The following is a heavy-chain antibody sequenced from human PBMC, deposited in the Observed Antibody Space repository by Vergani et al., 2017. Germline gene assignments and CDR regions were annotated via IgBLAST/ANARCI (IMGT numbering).Heavy chain of an antibody. J-gene: IGHJ4*02. D-gene: IGHD2-21*01. V-gene: IGHV3-30*02. CDR2: IEYHEQNI. Sequence: HLVESGGDVVQPGGSLTVSCVASGFAFSTYGMHWVRQAPGEGLEWVAFIEYHEQNIEYADSVKGRFAISRDNSRNTLYLQMNSLRVEDTAVYYCATIPRTTSPPSYSDYWGQGTLVTVSS. CDR1: GFAFSTYG. CDR3: ATIPRTTSPPSYSDY.